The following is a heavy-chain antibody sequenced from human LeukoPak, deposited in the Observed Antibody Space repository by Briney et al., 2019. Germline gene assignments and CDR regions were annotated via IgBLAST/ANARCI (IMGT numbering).Heavy chain of an antibody. CDR1: GLTFSVYR. V-gene: IGHV3-23*01. Sequence: GGSLRLSCAVSGLTFSVYRMIWVRQAPEKRLEWVAVTAGADDVIQYADSVKGRFTISRDNSKNTLYLQMDSLRAEDTAAYHCAKGRNEDGDSALNYWGQGTLVTVSS. J-gene: IGHJ4*02. CDR3: AKGRNEDGDSALNY. D-gene: IGHD4-17*01. CDR2: TAGADDVI.